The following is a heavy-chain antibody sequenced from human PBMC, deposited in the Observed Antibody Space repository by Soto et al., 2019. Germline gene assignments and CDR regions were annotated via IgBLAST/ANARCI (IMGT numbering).Heavy chain of an antibody. CDR3: ARDPXAYSSGWYADYYYGMDV. V-gene: IGHV1-3*01. CDR1: GYTFTSYA. D-gene: IGHD6-19*01. J-gene: IGHJ6*02. CDR2: INAGNGNT. Sequence: GASLKVSCKASGYTFTSYAMHWVRQAPGQRLEWMGWINAGNGNTKYSQKFQGRVTITRDTSASTAYMELSSLRSEDTAVYYCARDPXAYSSGWYADYYYGMDVWGQGTTVTVSS.